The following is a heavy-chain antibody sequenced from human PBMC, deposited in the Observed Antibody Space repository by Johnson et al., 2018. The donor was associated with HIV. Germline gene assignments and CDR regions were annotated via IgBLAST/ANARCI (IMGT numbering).Heavy chain of an antibody. Sequence: VQLVESGGGVVRPGGSLRLSCAASGFTFDDYGMSWVRQATGKGLEWVSGISWNGGNTDYADSVKGRFTISRDNAKNSLYLQMNSLRAEDTALYFCAREPVAGPGRNAFDIWGQGTMVTVSS. CDR3: AREPVAGPGRNAFDI. CDR1: GFTFDDYG. J-gene: IGHJ3*02. V-gene: IGHV3-20*04. D-gene: IGHD6-19*01. CDR2: ISWNGGNT.